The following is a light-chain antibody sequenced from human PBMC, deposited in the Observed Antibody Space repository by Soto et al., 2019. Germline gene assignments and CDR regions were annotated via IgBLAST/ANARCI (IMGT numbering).Light chain of an antibody. CDR1: SSNVGSSF. Sequence: QSVLTQPPSASGTPGQTVTISCSGSSSNVGSSFLYWYQQLPGTAPKLLIYTNNQRPSGGPDRFSASKSGASASLALGGLRSEDDADYYCATWDDSLSGPVFGGGTQLTVL. CDR3: ATWDDSLSGPV. J-gene: IGLJ2*01. CDR2: TNN. V-gene: IGLV1-47*01.